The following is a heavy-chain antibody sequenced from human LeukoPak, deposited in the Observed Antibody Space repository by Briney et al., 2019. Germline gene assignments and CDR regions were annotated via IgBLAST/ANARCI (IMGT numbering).Heavy chain of an antibody. CDR2: INHSGST. CDR1: GGSFSGYY. Sequence: SETLSLTCAVYGGSFSGYYWSWIRQPPGKGLEWIGEINHSGSTNYNPSLKSRVTISVDTSKNQFSLKLSSVTAADTAVYYCARGPWFGELNYWGQGTLVTVSS. CDR3: ARGPWFGELNY. J-gene: IGHJ4*02. D-gene: IGHD3-10*01. V-gene: IGHV4-34*01.